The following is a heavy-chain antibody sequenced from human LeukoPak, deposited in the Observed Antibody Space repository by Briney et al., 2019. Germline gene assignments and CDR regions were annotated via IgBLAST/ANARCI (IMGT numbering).Heavy chain of an antibody. CDR3: AGGAKRGYSYGHRVVYFDY. J-gene: IGHJ4*02. V-gene: IGHV4-34*01. D-gene: IGHD5-18*01. CDR1: GGSFSGYY. Sequence: SETLSLTCAVYGGSFSGYYWSWIRQPPGKGLEWIGEINHSGSTNYNPSLKSRVTISVDTSKNQFSLKLSSVTAADTAVYYCAGGAKRGYSYGHRVVYFDYWGQGTLVTVSS. CDR2: INHSGST.